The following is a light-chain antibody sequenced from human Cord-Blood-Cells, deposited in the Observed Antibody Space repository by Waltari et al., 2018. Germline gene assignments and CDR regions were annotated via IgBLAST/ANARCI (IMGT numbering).Light chain of an antibody. CDR1: SSDVGGHKY. CDR3: SSYTSSSTLVV. V-gene: IGLV2-14*01. J-gene: IGLJ2*01. CDR2: DFS. Sequence: QAALTQPASVSGSPGQSCTITCTGTSSDVGGHKYVPWYQPHPGKAPKLMIYDFSNRPSGVSNRFSGHKYGNTASLTISGLQAEDEADEYCSSYTSSSTLVVFVGGTKLTVL.